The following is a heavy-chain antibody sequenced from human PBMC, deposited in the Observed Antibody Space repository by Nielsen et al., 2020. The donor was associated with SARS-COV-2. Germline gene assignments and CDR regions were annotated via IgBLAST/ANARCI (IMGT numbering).Heavy chain of an antibody. J-gene: IGHJ6*02. Sequence: SETLSLTCAVYGGSFSGYYWSWSCQSPGKGLEWIGEIDQSGSTNRNPSLKSRVTISVDTSKNQVSLKLTSVTAADTAVYYCATTLTQGYFDWRGYYYYGMDVWGQGTTVTVSS. CDR1: GGSFSGYY. CDR2: IDQSGST. CDR3: ATTLTQGYFDWRGYYYYGMDV. V-gene: IGHV4-34*01. D-gene: IGHD3-9*01.